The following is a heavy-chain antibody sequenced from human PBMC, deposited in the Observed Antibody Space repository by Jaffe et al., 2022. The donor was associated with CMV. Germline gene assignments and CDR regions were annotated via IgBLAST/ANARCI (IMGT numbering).Heavy chain of an antibody. V-gene: IGHV2-26*01. J-gene: IGHJ5*02. D-gene: IGHD4-4*01. CDR3: ARSGASNYDPTRHSDWFDP. CDR1: GFSLSNARMG. CDR2: IFSNDEK. Sequence: QVTLKESGPVLVKPTETLTLTCTVSGFSLSNARMGVSWIRQPPGKALEWLAHIFSNDEKSYSTSLKSRLTISKDTSKSQVVLTMTNMDPVDTATYYCARSGASNYDPTRHSDWFDPWGQGTLVTVSS.